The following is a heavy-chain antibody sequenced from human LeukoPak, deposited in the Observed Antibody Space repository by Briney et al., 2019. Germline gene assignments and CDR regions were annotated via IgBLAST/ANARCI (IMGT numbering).Heavy chain of an antibody. J-gene: IGHJ6*03. V-gene: IGHV1-2*02. CDR2: INPNSGGT. D-gene: IGHD4-17*01. CDR3: ATGTTVTTYYYYMDV. CDR1: GYTFTGYY. Sequence: ASVKVSCKASGYTFTGYYMHWVRQAPGQGLEWMGWINPNSGGTNYAQKFQGRVTMTRDTSISTAYMELSRLRSDHTAVYYCATGTTVTTYYYYMDVWGKGTTVTISS.